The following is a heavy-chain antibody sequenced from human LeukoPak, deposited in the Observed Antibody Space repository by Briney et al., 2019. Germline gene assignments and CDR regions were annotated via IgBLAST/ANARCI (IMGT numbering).Heavy chain of an antibody. CDR3: ARDLRPRTYASGSFDAFHI. CDR1: GSPFTDYY. Sequence: ASGKVSCKASGSPFTDYYIHWVRQAPGHGLEWMRGINPNSGVTKYAQKFQGRVSMARDTSISTAYMELSRLTSEDTAVYYCARDLRPRTYASGSFDAFHIGGEGTLVTVSS. V-gene: IGHV1-2*02. CDR2: INPNSGVT. J-gene: IGHJ3*02. D-gene: IGHD3-10*01.